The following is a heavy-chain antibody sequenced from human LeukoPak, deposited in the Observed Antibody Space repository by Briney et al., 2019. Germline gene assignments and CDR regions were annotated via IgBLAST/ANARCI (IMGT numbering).Heavy chain of an antibody. Sequence: GASVKVSRKASGYTFSRYGISWVRQAPGHGLEWRGWISGCNDNANYYAQKLQGRVTMTKDTSTSTAYMELRSLRSDDTAVYYCARDTKRSRARWENLGFDPWGQGTLVTVSS. D-gene: IGHD1-26*01. J-gene: IGHJ5*02. CDR2: ISGCNDNA. CDR1: GYTFSRYG. CDR3: ARDTKRSRARWENLGFDP. V-gene: IGHV1-18*04.